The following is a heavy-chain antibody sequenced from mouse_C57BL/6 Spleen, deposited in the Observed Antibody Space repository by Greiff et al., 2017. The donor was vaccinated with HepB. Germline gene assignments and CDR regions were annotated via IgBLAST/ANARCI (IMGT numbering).Heavy chain of an antibody. J-gene: IGHJ1*03. Sequence: VQLQQSGPELVKPGASVKISCKASGYTFTDYYMNWVKQSHGKSLEWIGDINPNNGGTSYNQKFKGKATLTVDKSSSTAYMELRSLTSEDSAVYYCARLEDSWGTGTTVTVSS. CDR2: INPNNGGT. CDR1: GYTFTDYY. CDR3: ARLEDS. V-gene: IGHV1-26*01.